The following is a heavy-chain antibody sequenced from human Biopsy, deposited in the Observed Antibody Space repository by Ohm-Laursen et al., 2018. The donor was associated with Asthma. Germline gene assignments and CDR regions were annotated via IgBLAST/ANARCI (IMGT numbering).Heavy chain of an antibody. D-gene: IGHD3-16*01. CDR1: GYPFTAYY. Sequence: GASVKVSCKASGYPFTAYYVHWVRQAPGQGLEWMGRIDPNSGGTNYAQKFLGRVTMTRDTSVNTAFMVLSRLRSDDTAVYYCARIKIRIGAGTDRYFDLWGRGTLVTVSS. CDR3: ARIKIRIGAGTDRYFDL. CDR2: IDPNSGGT. V-gene: IGHV1-2*06. J-gene: IGHJ2*01.